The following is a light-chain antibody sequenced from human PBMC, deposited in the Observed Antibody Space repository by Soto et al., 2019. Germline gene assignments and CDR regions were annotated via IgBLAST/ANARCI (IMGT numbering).Light chain of an antibody. V-gene: IGKV3-20*01. CDR1: QSVSSDF. CDR3: QQYGGSPRT. Sequence: EIVLTQSPGTLSLSPGDRATLSCRASQSVSSDFLAWYQETPGQAPRLLIYGASSRATGIPDRFSGSGSGTDCTLTISRLEPEDFAVYYCQQYGGSPRTFGQGTKVDIK. J-gene: IGKJ1*01. CDR2: GAS.